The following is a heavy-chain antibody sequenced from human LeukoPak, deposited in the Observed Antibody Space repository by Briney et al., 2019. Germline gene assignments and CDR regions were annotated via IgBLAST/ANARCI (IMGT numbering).Heavy chain of an antibody. CDR1: GFTFDDYA. V-gene: IGHV3-9*01. CDR3: AKDASSGNYYYYYMDV. D-gene: IGHD6-19*01. J-gene: IGHJ6*03. CDR2: ISWNSGSI. Sequence: GRSLRLSCAASGFTFDDYAMHWVRQAPGKGLEGVSGISWNSGSIGYADSVKGRFTISRDNAKNSLYLQMNSLRAEDTASYYCAKDASSGNYYYYYMDVWGKGTTVTVSS.